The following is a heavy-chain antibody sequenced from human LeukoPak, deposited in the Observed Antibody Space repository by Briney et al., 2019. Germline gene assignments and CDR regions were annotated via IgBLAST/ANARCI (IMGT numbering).Heavy chain of an antibody. D-gene: IGHD3-22*01. V-gene: IGHV4-39*07. J-gene: IGHJ5*02. CDR2: IYYSGST. Sequence: SETLSLTCTVSGGSISSSSYYWGWIRQPPGKGLEWIGSIYYSGSTYYNPSLKSRVTISVDTSKNQFSLKLSSVTAADTAVYYCARDVEQSGIAVVRRTDRSRENNWFDPWGQGTLVTVSS. CDR3: ARDVEQSGIAVVRRTDRSRENNWFDP. CDR1: GGSISSSSYY.